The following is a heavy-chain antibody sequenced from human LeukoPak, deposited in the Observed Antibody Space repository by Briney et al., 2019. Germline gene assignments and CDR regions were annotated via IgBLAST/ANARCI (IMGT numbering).Heavy chain of an antibody. CDR1: GGSISSGGYY. CDR2: IYYSGST. D-gene: IGHD3-10*01. Sequence: PSQTLSLTCTVSGGSISSGGYYWSWIRQHPGKGLEWIGYIYYSGSTYYNPSLKSRVTISVDTSKNQFSLKLSSVTAADTAVYYCAGAGPDYYGSGSSVNFDYWGQGTLVTVSS. V-gene: IGHV4-31*03. CDR3: AGAGPDYYGSGSSVNFDY. J-gene: IGHJ4*02.